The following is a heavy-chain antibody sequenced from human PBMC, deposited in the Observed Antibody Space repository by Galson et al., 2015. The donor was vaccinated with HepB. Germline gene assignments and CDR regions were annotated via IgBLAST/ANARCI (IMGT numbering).Heavy chain of an antibody. D-gene: IGHD2-21*01. Sequence: SLRLSCAASGFTFSSYGMHWVRQAPGKGLDWVAVIWYDGSNKYYADSVKGRFTISRDNSKNTLYLQMNSLRAEDTAVYCCARLWGAYCGGDCYSGGYWGQGTLVTVSS. CDR1: GFTFSSYG. CDR2: IWYDGSNK. CDR3: ARLWGAYCGGDCYSGGY. J-gene: IGHJ4*02. V-gene: IGHV3-33*01.